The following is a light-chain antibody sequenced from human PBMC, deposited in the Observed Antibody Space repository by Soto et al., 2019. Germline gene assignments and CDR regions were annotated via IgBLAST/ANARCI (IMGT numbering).Light chain of an antibody. J-gene: IGKJ4*01. Sequence: EVVLTQSLGTLSLSPGERATLSCRASQSVDSSTLAWYQQKPGQAPRLLISGASKRAIGTPDRFSGSGSGTDFTLTISRLEPEDFAVYYCQHFDDSLTFGGGTKVEIK. CDR1: QSVDSST. CDR3: QHFDDSLT. V-gene: IGKV3-20*01. CDR2: GAS.